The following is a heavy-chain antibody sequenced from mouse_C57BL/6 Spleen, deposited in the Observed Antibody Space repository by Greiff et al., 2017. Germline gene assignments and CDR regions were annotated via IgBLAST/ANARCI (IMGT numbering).Heavy chain of an antibody. D-gene: IGHD1-1*01. CDR3: ARGFTTVVAPMDY. CDR1: GYAFSSYW. CDR2: IYPGDGDT. Sequence: QVQLQQSGAELVKPGASVKISCKASGYAFSSYWMNWVKQRPGKGLEWIGQIYPGDGDTNYNGKFKGKATLTADKSSSTAYMQLSSLTSEDSAVXFCARGFTTVVAPMDYWGQGTSVTVAS. V-gene: IGHV1-80*01. J-gene: IGHJ4*01.